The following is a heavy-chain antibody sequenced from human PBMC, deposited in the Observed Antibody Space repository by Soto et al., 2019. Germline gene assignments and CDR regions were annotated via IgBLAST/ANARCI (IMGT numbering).Heavy chain of an antibody. V-gene: IGHV4-39*01. CDR3: ARLFSGGSGRYYYYYMDV. CDR2: INYSGST. D-gene: IGHD3-10*01. J-gene: IGHJ6*03. Sequence: QLQLQESGPGLVKPSETLSLTCTVSRGSISSSPYYWGWIRQPPGKGLEWLGSINYSGSTYYNPSLKSRVTISVDMSKNQFSLKLSSLTAADTALFYCARLFSGGSGRYYYYYMDVWGKGTTVTVSS. CDR1: RGSISSSPYY.